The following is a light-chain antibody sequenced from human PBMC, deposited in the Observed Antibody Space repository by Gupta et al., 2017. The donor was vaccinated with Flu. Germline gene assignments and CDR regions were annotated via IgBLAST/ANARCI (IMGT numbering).Light chain of an antibody. V-gene: IGLV2-14*01. CDR2: EVK. CDR1: SSEVGDYDY. J-gene: IGLJ3*02. CDR3: SSYTRIDTVV. Sequence: GQSITISCTATSSEVGDYDYVSWYQQHPGQAPKLILYEVKNRPSGISDRVSGSKSGKTASLTISGLQAEDEAHYFCSSYTRIDTVVFGGGT.